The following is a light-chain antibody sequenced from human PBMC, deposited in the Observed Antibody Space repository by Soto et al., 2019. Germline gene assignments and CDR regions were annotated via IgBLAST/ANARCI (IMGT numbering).Light chain of an antibody. CDR2: AAT. Sequence: DIQMTQSPSSLSASVGDRVTITCRASQTISSYLNWYQQKPGKPPNLLIYAATGLQSGVPSRFSGSGSGTDFTLTISSLQHEDFETYFCQQSYNTQLTLGQGTRLEIK. CDR1: QTISSY. V-gene: IGKV1-39*01. CDR3: QQSYNTQLT. J-gene: IGKJ5*01.